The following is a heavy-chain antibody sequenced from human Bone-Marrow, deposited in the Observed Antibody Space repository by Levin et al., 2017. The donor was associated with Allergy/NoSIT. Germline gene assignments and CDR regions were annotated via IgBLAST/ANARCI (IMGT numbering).Heavy chain of an antibody. CDR3: ARPMGFGELYSFDY. CDR2: VFHSGTT. CDR1: GASISGGSFY. Sequence: SETLSLTCTVSGASISGGSFYWGWLRQPPGKGLEWIGSVFHSGTTYYNPSLKRRVTVSIDTSTNQFFLRLTSVTAADTAVYYCARPMGFGELYSFDYWGQGILVLVSS. V-gene: IGHV4-39*01. J-gene: IGHJ4*02. D-gene: IGHD3-10*01.